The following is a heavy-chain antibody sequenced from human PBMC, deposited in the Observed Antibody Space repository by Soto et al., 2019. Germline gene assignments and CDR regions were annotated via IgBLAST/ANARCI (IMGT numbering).Heavy chain of an antibody. D-gene: IGHD3-16*01. CDR3: ARSPLTHSYAQFDS. CDR1: GYTFTSYD. V-gene: IGHV4-4*07. CDR2: IYTVGST. Sequence: SCKASGYTFTSYDINWVRQATGQGLEWIGRIYTVGSTNYNPSLKSRVTMSIDTSKNQFSLRLTSVTAADTAVYYCARSPLTHSYAQFDSWGQGSLVTV. J-gene: IGHJ4*02.